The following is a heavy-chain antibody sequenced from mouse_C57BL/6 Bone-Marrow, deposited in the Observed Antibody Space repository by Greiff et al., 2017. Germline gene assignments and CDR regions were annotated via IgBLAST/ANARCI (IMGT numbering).Heavy chain of an antibody. CDR3: ARFPSNFFDY. CDR1: GYTFTSYW. CDR2: IHPNSGST. J-gene: IGHJ2*01. V-gene: IGHV1-64*01. Sequence: QVQLQQPGAELVKPGASVKLSCKASGYTFTSYWMHWVKQRPGQGLEWIGMIHPNSGSTNYNEKFKSKATLTVDKSSSTAYMQLSSLTAEDSAVYYCARFPSNFFDYWGQGTTLTVSS.